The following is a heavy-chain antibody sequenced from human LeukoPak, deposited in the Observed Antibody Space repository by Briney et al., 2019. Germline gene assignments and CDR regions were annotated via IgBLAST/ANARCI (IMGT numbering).Heavy chain of an antibody. Sequence: GGSLRLSCAASGFTFSSYGMDWVRQAPGKGLEWVAFIRYDGSNKYYADSVKGRFTISRDNSKNTLYLQMNSLRAEDTAVYYCARDGRYCSSTSCLEAFDIWGQGTMVTVSS. J-gene: IGHJ3*02. CDR2: IRYDGSNK. CDR1: GFTFSSYG. D-gene: IGHD2-2*01. V-gene: IGHV3-30*02. CDR3: ARDGRYCSSTSCLEAFDI.